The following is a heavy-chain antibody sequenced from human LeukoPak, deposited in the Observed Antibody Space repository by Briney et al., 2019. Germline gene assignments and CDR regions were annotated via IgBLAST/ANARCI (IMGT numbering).Heavy chain of an antibody. Sequence: GGSLRLSCAASGFTFSSYWMHWVRQAPGKGLARVSRINSDGSSTSYADSVKGRFTISRDNAKNTPYLQMNSLRAEDTALYYCAKEAAVAGDFDYWGQGTLVTVSS. CDR3: AKEAAVAGDFDY. D-gene: IGHD6-19*01. V-gene: IGHV3-74*01. CDR2: INSDGSST. J-gene: IGHJ4*02. CDR1: GFTFSSYW.